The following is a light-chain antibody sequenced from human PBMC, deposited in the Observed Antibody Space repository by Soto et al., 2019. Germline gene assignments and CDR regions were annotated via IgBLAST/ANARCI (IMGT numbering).Light chain of an antibody. CDR2: EVV. CDR3: KSYAGSNTYV. Sequence: QSALTQPPSASGSPGQSVTISCTGTKNDIGAYDFVSWYQHHPGKAPRLIIYEVVQRPSGVPDRFSGSKSGNTASLTVSGLQAADEADYFCKSYAGSNTYVFGSGTKLTVL. CDR1: KNDIGAYDF. V-gene: IGLV2-8*01. J-gene: IGLJ1*01.